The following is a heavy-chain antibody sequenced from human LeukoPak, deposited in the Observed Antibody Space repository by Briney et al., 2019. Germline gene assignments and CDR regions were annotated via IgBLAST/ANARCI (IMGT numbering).Heavy chain of an antibody. CDR3: ARGTAWGYYGSGSYYY. V-gene: IGHV4-34*01. CDR2: INHSGST. CDR1: GGSSSGYY. Sequence: PSETMSLTCAVYGGSSSGYYWSWIRQPPGKGLEWIGEINHSGSTNYNPSLKSRVTISVDTSKNQFSLKLSSVTAADTAVYYCARGTAWGYYGSGSYYYWGQGTLVTVSS. D-gene: IGHD3-10*01. J-gene: IGHJ4*02.